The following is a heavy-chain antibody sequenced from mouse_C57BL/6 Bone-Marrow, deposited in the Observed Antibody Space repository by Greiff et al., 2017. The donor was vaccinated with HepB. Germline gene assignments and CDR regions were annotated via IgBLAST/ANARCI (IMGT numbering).Heavy chain of an antibody. D-gene: IGHD3-2*02. CDR1: GYTFTDYY. Sequence: QVQLQQSGAELVRPGASVKLSCKASGYTFTDYYINWVKQRPGQGLEWIARIYPGSGNTYYNEKFKGKATLTAEKSSSTAYMQLSSLTSEDSAVYFCARGGSGGFAYWGQGTLVTVSA. V-gene: IGHV1-76*01. CDR2: IYPGSGNT. J-gene: IGHJ3*01. CDR3: ARGGSGGFAY.